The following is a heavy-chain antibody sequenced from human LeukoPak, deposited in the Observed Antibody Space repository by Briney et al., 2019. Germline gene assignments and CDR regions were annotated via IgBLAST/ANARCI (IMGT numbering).Heavy chain of an antibody. J-gene: IGHJ4*02. V-gene: IGHV4-30-4*07. CDR2: IYHSGST. CDR3: ARVNYSKANDY. D-gene: IGHD4-11*01. CDR1: GGSISSGAYS. Sequence: SETLSLTCAVSGGSISSGAYSWSWIRQPPGKGLEWIGYIYHSGSTYYNPSLKSRVTMSVDTSKNQFSLKLSSVTAADTAVYYCARVNYSKANDYWGQGTLVTVSS.